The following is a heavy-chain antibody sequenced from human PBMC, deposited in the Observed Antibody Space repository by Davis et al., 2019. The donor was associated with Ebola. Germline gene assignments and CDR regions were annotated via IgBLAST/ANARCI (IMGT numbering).Heavy chain of an antibody. V-gene: IGHV3-74*01. CDR1: GFSFSRYW. Sequence: HTGGSLRLSCAASGFSFSRYWMHWVRQAPGKGLVWVSRIKSDGTTISYADSVKGRFTISRDNAKNSLYLQMNSLRAEDTAVYYCARSSIAARPGYYYGMDVWGQGTTVTVSS. CDR3: ARSSIAARPGYYYGMDV. CDR2: IKSDGTTI. D-gene: IGHD6-6*01. J-gene: IGHJ6*02.